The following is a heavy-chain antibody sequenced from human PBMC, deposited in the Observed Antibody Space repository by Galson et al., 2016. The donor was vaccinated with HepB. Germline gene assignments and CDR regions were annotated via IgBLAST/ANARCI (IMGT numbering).Heavy chain of an antibody. CDR2: ISRDGRTT. D-gene: IGHD6-6*01. Sequence: SLRLSCAVSGFTFTSYAMHWVRQAPGEGLDYVSLISRDGRTTYYGASVKGRFTVSRDNSENTLYLQMSRLRGEDTAVYYCARALIAARGWFDSWGQGTLVTVSS. V-gene: IGHV3-64D*08. CDR1: GFTFTSYA. J-gene: IGHJ5*01. CDR3: ARALIAARGWFDS.